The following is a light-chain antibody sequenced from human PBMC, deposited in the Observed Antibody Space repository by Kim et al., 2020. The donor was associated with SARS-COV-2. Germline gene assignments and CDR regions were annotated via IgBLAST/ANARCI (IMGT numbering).Light chain of an antibody. V-gene: IGKV3-11*01. Sequence: EIVLTQSPATLSLSPRERATLSCRASQNINRYLGWYQQKPGQAPRLLIYDTSNRATGIPARFSGSGSGTDFILTISSLEPEDFAVYYCQQRSNWPITFGQGTRLEIK. CDR1: QNINRY. CDR2: DTS. CDR3: QQRSNWPIT. J-gene: IGKJ5*01.